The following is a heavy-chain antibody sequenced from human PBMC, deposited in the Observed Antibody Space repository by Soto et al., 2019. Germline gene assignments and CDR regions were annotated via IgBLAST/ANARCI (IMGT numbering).Heavy chain of an antibody. CDR3: TRVSGYSYGYSYGMDV. J-gene: IGHJ6*02. D-gene: IGHD5-18*01. CDR1: GFSFGDYD. CDR2: IRSKAYGETT. V-gene: IGHV3-49*04. Sequence: GGSLRLSCTASGFSFGDYDMSWVRQAPGKGLEWVSFIRSKAYGETTKYAASVEGRFTSSRDDSKSLAYLQMNSLKTEDTAVYYCTRVSGYSYGYSYGMDVWGQGSTFTVSS.